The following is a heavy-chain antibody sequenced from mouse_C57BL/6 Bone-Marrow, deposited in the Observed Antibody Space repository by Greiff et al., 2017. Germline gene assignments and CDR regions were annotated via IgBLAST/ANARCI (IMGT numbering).Heavy chain of an antibody. J-gene: IGHJ3*01. CDR3: ASNYPSWFAY. CDR2: IDPSDSYT. Sequence: QVQLQQPGAELVRPGTSVKLSCKASGYTFTSYWMHWVKQRPGQGLEWIGVIDPSDSYTNYNQKFKGKATLTVDTYSSTAYMQRSSLTSEDSAVYCCASNYPSWFAYWGQGTLGTVSA. CDR1: GYTFTSYW. V-gene: IGHV1-59*01. D-gene: IGHD2-1*01.